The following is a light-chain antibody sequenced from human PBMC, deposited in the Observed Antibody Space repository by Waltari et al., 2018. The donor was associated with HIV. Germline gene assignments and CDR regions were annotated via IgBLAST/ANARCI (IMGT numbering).Light chain of an antibody. CDR2: DVY. V-gene: IGLV2-14*03. CDR3: SSYSTRNFLM. CDR1: PSDIDPLNS. J-gene: IGLJ3*02. Sequence: QSALTQTASVSGSPGQANTISCAGPPSDIDPLNSVSWYQQHPGNVPKLIFFDVYYRPAGLSDRFSASKSGNTASLTISDLQPEDEADYFCSSYSTRNFLMFGGGTKLTVL.